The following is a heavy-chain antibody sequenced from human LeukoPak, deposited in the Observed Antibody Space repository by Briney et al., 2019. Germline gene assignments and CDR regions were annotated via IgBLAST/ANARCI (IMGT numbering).Heavy chain of an antibody. J-gene: IGHJ6*03. CDR2: INHSGST. Sequence: SETLSLTCAVYGGSFSGYYWSWIRRPPGKGLEWIGEINHSGSTNYSPSLKSRVTISVDTSKNQFSLKLSSVTAADTAVYYCARGLVYYYYYMDVWGKGTTVTVSS. CDR3: ARGLVYYYYYMDV. V-gene: IGHV4-34*01. CDR1: GGSFSGYY.